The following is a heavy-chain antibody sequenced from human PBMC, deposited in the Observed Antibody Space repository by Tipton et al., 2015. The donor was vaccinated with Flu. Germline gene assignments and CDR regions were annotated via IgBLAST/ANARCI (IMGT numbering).Heavy chain of an antibody. CDR3: ARYCSGGSCYEAFDI. J-gene: IGHJ3*02. Sequence: GLVKPSQTLSLTCTVSGGSISSGVNYWSWIRQHPGKGLEWIAYIYYSGSTYYNPSLKSRVTISVDTSKNQFSLRLSSVTAADTAVYYCARYCSGGSCYEAFDIWGQGTMVTVSS. CDR2: IYYSGST. CDR1: GGSISSGVNY. D-gene: IGHD2-15*01. V-gene: IGHV4-31*03.